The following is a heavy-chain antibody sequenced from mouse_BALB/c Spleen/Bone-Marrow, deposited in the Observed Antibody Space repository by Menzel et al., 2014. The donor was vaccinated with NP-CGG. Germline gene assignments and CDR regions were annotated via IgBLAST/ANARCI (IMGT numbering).Heavy chain of an antibody. J-gene: IGHJ2*01. CDR1: GFTFSNYG. D-gene: IGHD2-1*01. CDR2: INGNGGST. CDR3: VRGNYGNYVDYFDF. Sequence: EVQLVECGGGLVQPGGSLKLSCAASGFTFSNYGMSWVRQTPDKRLELVATINGNGGSTYYPDSVKGRFTISRDTAKNTLYLQMSSLKSEETAMYYCVRGNYGNYVDYFDFWGQGTTLTVSS. V-gene: IGHV5-6-3*01.